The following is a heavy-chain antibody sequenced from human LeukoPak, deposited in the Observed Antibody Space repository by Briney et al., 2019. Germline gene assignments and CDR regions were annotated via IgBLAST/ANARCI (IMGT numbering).Heavy chain of an antibody. CDR3: ARAAAGYYYYYYGMDV. V-gene: IGHV3-48*02. Sequence: GGSLRLSCAASGFTFSSYSMNWVRQAPGKGLEWVSYISSSSSTIYYADSVKGRFTISRDNAKNSLYLQMNSLRDGDTAVYYCARAAAGYYYYYYGMDVWGQGTTVTVSS. D-gene: IGHD6-19*01. CDR1: GFTFSSYS. J-gene: IGHJ6*02. CDR2: ISSSSSTI.